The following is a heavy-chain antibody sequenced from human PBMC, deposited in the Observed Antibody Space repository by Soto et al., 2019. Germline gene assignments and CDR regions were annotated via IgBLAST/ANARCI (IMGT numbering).Heavy chain of an antibody. V-gene: IGHV4-59*01. CDR1: GGSISSYY. J-gene: IGHJ6*02. CDR2: IYYSGST. Sequence: SETLSPTCTVSGGSISSYYWSWIRQPPGKGLEWIGYIYYSGSTNYNPSLRSRVTISVDTSKNQFSLKLSAVTAADTAVYYCASRGGYCSSTSCPTLYYYYGMDVWGQGTTVTVSS. D-gene: IGHD2-2*01. CDR3: ASRGGYCSSTSCPTLYYYYGMDV.